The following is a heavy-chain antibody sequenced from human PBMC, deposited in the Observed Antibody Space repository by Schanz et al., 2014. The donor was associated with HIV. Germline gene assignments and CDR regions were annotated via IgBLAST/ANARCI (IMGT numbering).Heavy chain of an antibody. Sequence: VQLVESGGGVVQPGRSLRLSCVASGFNFNSYGMHWVRQAPGKGLEWVSSISGSGVSTFYAGSVKGRFAISRDKSKNTLYLQMTTLRIDDTAVYYCAKPEYDSRGNSQSHFDYWGQGTLVTVSS. D-gene: IGHD3-22*01. V-gene: IGHV3-23*04. CDR2: ISGSGVST. CDR3: AKPEYDSRGNSQSHFDY. J-gene: IGHJ4*02. CDR1: GFNFNSYG.